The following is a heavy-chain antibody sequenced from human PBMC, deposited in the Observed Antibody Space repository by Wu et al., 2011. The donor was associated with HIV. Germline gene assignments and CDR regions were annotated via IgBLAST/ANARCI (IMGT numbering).Heavy chain of an antibody. J-gene: IGHJ1*01. D-gene: IGHD2-8*02. CDR1: GYTFTSYG. Sequence: QVQLVQSGAEVKKSGASVKVSCRTSGYTFTSYGISWVRQAPGQGLEWMGWISTFSGNTKYAQIFQGRVTMTADTPTSTGYMQLNRLKPDDAALYYCAREWRYCTGGSPCPSEYLQHWGQGTLV. CDR2: ISTFSGNT. V-gene: IGHV1-18*01. CDR3: AREWRYCTGGSPCPSEYLQH.